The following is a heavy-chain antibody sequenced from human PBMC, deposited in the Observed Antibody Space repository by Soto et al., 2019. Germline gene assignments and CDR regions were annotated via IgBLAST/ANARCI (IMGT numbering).Heavy chain of an antibody. J-gene: IGHJ6*02. V-gene: IGHV1-69*01. CDR3: ALPRGRITMVRGVNSYYGMDV. Sequence: QVQLVQSGAEVKKPGSSVKVSCKASGGTFSSYAISWVRQAPGQGLEWMGGIIPIFGTANYAQKFQGRVTITADESTSTAYMELSSLRSEDTAVYYCALPRGRITMVRGVNSYYGMDVWGQGTTVTVSS. D-gene: IGHD3-10*01. CDR2: IIPIFGTA. CDR1: GGTFSSYA.